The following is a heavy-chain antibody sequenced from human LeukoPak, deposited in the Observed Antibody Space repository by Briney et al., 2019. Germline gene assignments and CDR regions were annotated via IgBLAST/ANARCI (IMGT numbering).Heavy chain of an antibody. D-gene: IGHD3-22*01. CDR3: AKGDDSSGYSLDY. J-gene: IGHJ4*02. CDR1: GFTFSSYS. Sequence: GGSLRLSCAASGFTFSSYSMNWVRQAPGKGLEWVSYISSSSSTIYYADSVKGRFTISRDNAKNSLYLQMNSLRAEDMALYYCAKGDDSSGYSLDYWGQGTLVTVSS. CDR2: ISSSSSTI. V-gene: IGHV3-48*04.